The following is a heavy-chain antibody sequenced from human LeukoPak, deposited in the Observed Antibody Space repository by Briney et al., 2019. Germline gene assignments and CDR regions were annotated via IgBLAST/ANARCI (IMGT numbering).Heavy chain of an antibody. CDR2: LSDGGSIT. Sequence: GGSLRLSCAASGFTFSDYAMSWVRQAPGKGLEWVSTLSDGGSITYYADSVKGRFTISRDNAKNSLYLQMNSLRAEDTALYYCAKDTAALLHYFDYCGQGTLVTVSS. V-gene: IGHV3-23*01. CDR1: GFTFSDYA. D-gene: IGHD2-15*01. CDR3: AKDTAALLHYFDY. J-gene: IGHJ4*02.